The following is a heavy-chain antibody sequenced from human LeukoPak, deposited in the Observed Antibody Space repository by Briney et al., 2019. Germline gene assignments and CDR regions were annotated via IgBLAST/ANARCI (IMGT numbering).Heavy chain of an antibody. J-gene: IGHJ4*02. D-gene: IGHD4-17*01. CDR2: ISGSGGST. V-gene: IGHV3-23*01. CDR3: AKARDYGDSDLDY. Sequence: GGSLRLSCAASGLTFSSYAMSWVRQAPGKGLEWVSAISGSGGSTYYADSVKGRFTISRDNSKNTLFLLMNSLRAEDTAVYYCAKARDYGDSDLDYWGQGTLVTVSS. CDR1: GLTFSSYA.